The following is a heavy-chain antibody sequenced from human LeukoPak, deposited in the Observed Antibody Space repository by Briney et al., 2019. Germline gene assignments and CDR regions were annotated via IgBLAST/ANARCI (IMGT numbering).Heavy chain of an antibody. Sequence: ASVKVSCKASGGTFSSYAISWVRQAPGQGLEWMGGIIPIFGTANYAQKFQGRVTITTDESTSTAYMELSSLRSEDTAVYYCASSQEAHDTDDAFDIWGQGTMVTVSS. V-gene: IGHV1-69*05. CDR1: GGTFSSYA. CDR2: IIPIFGTA. D-gene: IGHD3-9*01. CDR3: ASSQEAHDTDDAFDI. J-gene: IGHJ3*02.